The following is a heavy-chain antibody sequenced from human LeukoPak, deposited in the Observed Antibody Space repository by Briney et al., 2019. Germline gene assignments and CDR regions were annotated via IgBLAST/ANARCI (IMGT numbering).Heavy chain of an antibody. CDR3: AKVSRLSGSYCGFDY. V-gene: IGHV3-23*01. CDR1: GFTFSSYA. Sequence: GGSLRLSCAASGFTFSSYAMSWVRQAPGKGLEWVSAISGSGGSTYYADSVKGRFTISRDNSKNTLYLQMNSLRAEDTAVYYCAKVSRLSGSYCGFDYWGQGTLFTVSS. D-gene: IGHD1-26*01. CDR2: ISGSGGST. J-gene: IGHJ4*02.